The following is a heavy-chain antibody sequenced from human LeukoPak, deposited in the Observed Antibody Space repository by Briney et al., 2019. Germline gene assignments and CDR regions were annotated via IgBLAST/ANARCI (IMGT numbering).Heavy chain of an antibody. J-gene: IGHJ4*02. Sequence: ASVNVSCKASGYTFTGYYMYWVRQAPGQGLEWMGIINPSGGNTNYAQKFQGRVTMTRDTSTSTVYMELSSLRSEDTAVYFCARVAVGATLEHWGQGTLVIVSS. CDR1: GYTFTGYY. V-gene: IGHV1-46*01. D-gene: IGHD1-26*01. CDR3: ARVAVGATLEH. CDR2: INPSGGNT.